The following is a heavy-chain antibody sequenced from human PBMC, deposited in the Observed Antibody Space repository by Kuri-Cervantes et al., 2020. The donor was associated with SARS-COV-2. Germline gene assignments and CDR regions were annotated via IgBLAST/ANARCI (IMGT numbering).Heavy chain of an antibody. Sequence: GESLKISCAASGFTFDDYTMHWVRQAPGKGLEWVSRINSDGSSTSYADSVKGRFTISRDNAKNSLYLQMNSLRAEDTAVYYCARDKYEFATYTYYMDVWGKGTTVTVSS. V-gene: IGHV3-74*01. J-gene: IGHJ6*03. D-gene: IGHD3-3*01. CDR2: INSDGSST. CDR3: ARDKYEFATYTYYMDV. CDR1: GFTFDDYT.